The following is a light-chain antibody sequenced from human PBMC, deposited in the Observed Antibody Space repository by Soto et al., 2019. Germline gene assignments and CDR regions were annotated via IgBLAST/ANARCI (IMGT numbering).Light chain of an antibody. Sequence: EIVLTQSQATLSLSPGETATLSCRASQSVSNFLAWYQQKPGQAPRLLISDASNRATGIPGRFSGSGSGKDFSLTISSLEPEDFAVYYCQQRSNWPWTFGQGTKVEIK. J-gene: IGKJ1*01. CDR1: QSVSNF. CDR2: DAS. V-gene: IGKV3-11*01. CDR3: QQRSNWPWT.